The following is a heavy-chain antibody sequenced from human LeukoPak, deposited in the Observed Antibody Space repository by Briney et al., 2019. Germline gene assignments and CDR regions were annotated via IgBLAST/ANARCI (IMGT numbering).Heavy chain of an antibody. Sequence: ASVKVSCKASGYTFTSYGISWVRQAPGQGLEWMGWISAYTGNTNYAQKLQGRVTMTTDTSTSTAYMELRSLRSDDTAVYFCARTLSIFGVVSLYYYGMDVWGQGTTVTVSS. CDR2: ISAYTGNT. CDR1: GYTFTSYG. D-gene: IGHD3-3*01. J-gene: IGHJ6*02. CDR3: ARTLSIFGVVSLYYYGMDV. V-gene: IGHV1-18*01.